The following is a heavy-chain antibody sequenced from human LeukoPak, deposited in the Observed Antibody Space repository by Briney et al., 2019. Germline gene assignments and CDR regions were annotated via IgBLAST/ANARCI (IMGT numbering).Heavy chain of an antibody. Sequence: KPSETLSLTCAVYGGSFSGYYWSWIRQPPGKGLEWIGEINHSGSTNYNPSLKSRVTISVDTSKNQFSLKLSSVTAADTAVYYCARALLGLNDYWGQGTLVTVSS. CDR3: ARALLGLNDY. CDR1: GGSFSGYY. V-gene: IGHV4-34*01. D-gene: IGHD3-10*02. J-gene: IGHJ4*02. CDR2: INHSGST.